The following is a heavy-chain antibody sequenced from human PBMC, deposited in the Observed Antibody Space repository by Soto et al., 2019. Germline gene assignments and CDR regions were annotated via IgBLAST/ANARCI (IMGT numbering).Heavy chain of an antibody. CDR2: IYYSGST. CDR1: GGSISSGDYY. D-gene: IGHD6-13*01. V-gene: IGHV4-30-4*01. Sequence: KASETLSLTCTVSGGSISSGDYYWSWIRQPPGKGLEWIGYIYYSGSTYYNPSLKSRVTISVDTSKNQFSLKLSSVTAADTAVYYCARGPYSSSWYPYYYYYGMDVWGQGTTVTVSS. J-gene: IGHJ6*02. CDR3: ARGPYSSSWYPYYYYYGMDV.